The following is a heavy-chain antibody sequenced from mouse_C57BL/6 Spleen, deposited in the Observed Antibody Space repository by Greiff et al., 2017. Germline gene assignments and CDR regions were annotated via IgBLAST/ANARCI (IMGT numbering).Heavy chain of an antibody. J-gene: IGHJ2*01. V-gene: IGHV1-15*01. CDR2: IDPETGGT. Sequence: QVQLQQSGAELVRPGASVTLSCKASGYTFTDYEMHWVKQTPVHGLEWIGAIDPETGGTAYNQKFKGKAILTADKSSSTAYMELRSLTSEDSAVXYCTREETGTPGYWGQGTTLTVSS. CDR3: TREETGTPGY. CDR1: GYTFTDYE. D-gene: IGHD4-1*01.